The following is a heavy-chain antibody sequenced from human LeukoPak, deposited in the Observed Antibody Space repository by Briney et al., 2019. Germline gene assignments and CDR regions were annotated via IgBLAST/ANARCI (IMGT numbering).Heavy chain of an antibody. Sequence: SETLSLTCTVSGGSISRDYWSWIRQPPGKGLEWIGYIYYTGSTNYNPSLKSRVTISVDTSKNQFSLKLSSVTAADTAVYYCARAGVGFDYWGQGTLVTVSS. J-gene: IGHJ4*02. D-gene: IGHD2-15*01. CDR3: ARAGVGFDY. CDR2: IYYTGST. V-gene: IGHV4-59*01. CDR1: GGSISRDY.